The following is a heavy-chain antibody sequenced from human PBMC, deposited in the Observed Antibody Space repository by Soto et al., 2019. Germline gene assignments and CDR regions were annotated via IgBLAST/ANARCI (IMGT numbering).Heavy chain of an antibody. Sequence: GGSLRLSCSASGFTFSSYGMHWVRQAPGKGLEWVAVISYDGSNKYYADSVKGRFTISRDNSKRRPYLQMNSLRVEDSVVYYRAKGFSGYDYVEYWGQGTRVTFSS. D-gene: IGHD5-12*01. CDR3: AKGFSGYDYVEY. CDR1: GFTFSSYG. V-gene: IGHV3-30*18. J-gene: IGHJ4*02. CDR2: ISYDGSNK.